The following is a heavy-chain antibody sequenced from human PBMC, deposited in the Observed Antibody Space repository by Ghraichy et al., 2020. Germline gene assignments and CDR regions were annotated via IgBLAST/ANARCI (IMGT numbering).Heavy chain of an antibody. CDR1: RATFSSSA. Sequence: SVKVSCKASRATFSSSATSWERQSPGQGLEWMGGIIPIFGTANYAQKFQGRVTITADESTSTAYMELSSLRSEDTAVYYCARELRGSSYGNQYYFDYWGQGTLVTVSA. V-gene: IGHV1-69*13. J-gene: IGHJ4*02. D-gene: IGHD5-18*01. CDR2: IIPIFGTA. CDR3: ARELRGSSYGNQYYFDY.